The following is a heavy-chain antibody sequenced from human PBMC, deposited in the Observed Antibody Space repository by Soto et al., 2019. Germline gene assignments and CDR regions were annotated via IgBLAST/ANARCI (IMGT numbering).Heavy chain of an antibody. CDR1: GYTFTGDA. CDR2: INAGNGKS. CDR3: AKGEWSCCRGVSCSYFDY. J-gene: IGHJ4*02. V-gene: IGHV1-3*01. Sequence: QVKLVQSGPELKKPGASVKVSCKASGYTFTGDAMHWARQAPGQGLERRGWINAGNGKSKYSQKFQGRFTMTRDTSASTAYMELSSLRSEDTAVYDGAKGEWSCCRGVSCSYFDYGGQGTLLTVSS. D-gene: IGHD2-15*01.